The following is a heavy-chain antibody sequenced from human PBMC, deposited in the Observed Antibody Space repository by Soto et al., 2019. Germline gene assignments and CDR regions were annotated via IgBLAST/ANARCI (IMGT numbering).Heavy chain of an antibody. CDR2: ISGSGGST. D-gene: IGHD3-22*01. CDR1: GFTFSSYA. J-gene: IGHJ4*02. V-gene: IGHV3-23*01. Sequence: EVPLLESGGGLVQPGGSLRLSCAASGFTFSSYAMSWVRQAPGKGLEWVSAISGSGGSTYYADSVKGRFTISRDNSKNTLYLKMNSLRAEDTDVYYCAKPPGLLFDYWGQGTLVTVSS. CDR3: AKPPGLLFDY.